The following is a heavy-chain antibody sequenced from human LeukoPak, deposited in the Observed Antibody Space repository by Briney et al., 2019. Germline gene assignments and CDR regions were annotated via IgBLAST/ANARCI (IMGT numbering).Heavy chain of an antibody. CDR3: ARARGMYYDFWSGYPYNWFDP. CDR1: GGSISSGGYY. V-gene: IGHV4-31*03. J-gene: IGHJ5*02. Sequence: PSQTLSLTCTVSGGSISSGGYYWSWIRQHPGKGLEWIGYIYYSGSTYYNPSLKSRVTISVATSKNQFSLKLSSVTAADTAVYYCARARGMYYDFWSGYPYNWFDPWGQGTLVTVSS. CDR2: IYYSGST. D-gene: IGHD3-3*01.